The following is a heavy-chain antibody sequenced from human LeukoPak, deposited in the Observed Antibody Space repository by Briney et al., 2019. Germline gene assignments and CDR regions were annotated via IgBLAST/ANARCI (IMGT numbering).Heavy chain of an antibody. V-gene: IGHV3-74*01. CDR1: GFTFSSYW. D-gene: IGHD2-21*01. Sequence: GGSLRLSCAASGFTFSSYWMHWVRQAPGKGLMWVSRIKSDGSSTSYADSVKGRFTISRDNAKNTLYLQMDSLRAEDTAVYYCARDPGGGGAKGHNWFDPCGQGTLVTVSS. CDR2: IKSDGSST. CDR3: ARDPGGGGAKGHNWFDP. J-gene: IGHJ5*02.